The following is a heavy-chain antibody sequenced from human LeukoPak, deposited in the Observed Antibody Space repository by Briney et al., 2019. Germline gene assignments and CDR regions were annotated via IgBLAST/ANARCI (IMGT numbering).Heavy chain of an antibody. D-gene: IGHD3-22*01. V-gene: IGHV3-53*01. Sequence: GGSLRLSCAASGFTFDDYGMSWVRQAPGKGLEWVSVIYSGGSTYYADSVKGRFTISRDNSKNTLYLQMNSLRAEDTAVYYCAREGYDSSGYFFDYWGQGTLVTVSS. CDR1: GFTFDDYG. CDR2: IYSGGST. CDR3: AREGYDSSGYFFDY. J-gene: IGHJ4*02.